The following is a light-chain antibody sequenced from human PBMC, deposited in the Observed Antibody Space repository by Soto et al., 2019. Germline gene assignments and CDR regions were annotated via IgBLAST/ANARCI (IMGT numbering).Light chain of an antibody. CDR1: SSDVGGYNY. CDR3: SSYTSSSTVV. CDR2: DVI. Sequence: QSVLTQPASVSGSPGQSITISCTGTSSDVGGYNYVSWYQQHPGKAPKLMIYDVINRPSGVSNRFSGSKSGNTASLAISGLQAEDEADYYCSSYTSSSTVVFGTGTKVTVL. V-gene: IGLV2-14*01. J-gene: IGLJ1*01.